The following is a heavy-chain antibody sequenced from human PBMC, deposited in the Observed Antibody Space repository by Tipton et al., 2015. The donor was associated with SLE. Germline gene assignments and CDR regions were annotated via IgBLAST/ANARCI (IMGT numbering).Heavy chain of an antibody. CDR2: IHSSGTA. J-gene: IGHJ4*02. Sequence: TLSLTCTVSGGSIIHNYWSWIRQPPGKGLEWIGYIHSSGTAKYNSSLRSRVTISVDTSKNQFSLKLNSVTAADTAVYYCARSRETYDLGGVFDCSGQGALVTVSS. CDR3: ARSRETYDLGGVFDC. V-gene: IGHV4-59*01. D-gene: IGHD3-16*01. CDR1: GGSIIHNY.